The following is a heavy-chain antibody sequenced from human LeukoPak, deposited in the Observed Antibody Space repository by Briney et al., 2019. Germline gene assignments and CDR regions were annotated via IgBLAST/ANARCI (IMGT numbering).Heavy chain of an antibody. V-gene: IGHV4-59*01. CDR2: IYYSGST. J-gene: IGHJ4*02. CDR3: AXGFMGHRGFDY. D-gene: IGHD3-10*01. Sequence: SETLSLTCTVSGGSISSYYWSWIRQPPGKGLEWIGYIYYSGSTNYNPSLKSRVTISVDTSKNQFSLKLSSVTAADTAVYYCAXGFMGHRGFDYWGQGTLVTVSS. CDR1: GGSISSYY.